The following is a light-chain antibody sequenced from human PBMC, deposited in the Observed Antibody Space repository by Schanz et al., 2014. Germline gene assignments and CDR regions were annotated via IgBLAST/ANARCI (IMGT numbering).Light chain of an antibody. J-gene: IGKJ1*01. V-gene: IGKV3-20*01. CDR1: QSIDNY. CDR3: QQYGSSPRT. Sequence: EIVLTQSPATLSLSPGERATLSCRASQSIDNYLAWYQQKAGQAPRLLIYGASSRATGIPDRFSGSGSGTDFTLTISRLEPEDFALYYCQQYGSSPRTFGQGTKVEIK. CDR2: GAS.